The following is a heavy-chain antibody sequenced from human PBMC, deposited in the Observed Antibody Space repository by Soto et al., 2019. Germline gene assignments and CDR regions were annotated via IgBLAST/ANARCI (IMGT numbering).Heavy chain of an antibody. Sequence: ASVKVSCKASGYTFTSYGISWVRQAPGQGLEWMGWISAYNGNTNYAQKLQGRVTMTTDTSTSTAYMELRSLRSDDTAVYYCQRVTSSGYSTSSDYWGQGTMVTVYS. CDR3: QRVTSSGYSTSSDY. V-gene: IGHV1-18*01. D-gene: IGHD3-22*01. CDR1: GYTFTSYG. CDR2: ISAYNGNT. J-gene: IGHJ4*02.